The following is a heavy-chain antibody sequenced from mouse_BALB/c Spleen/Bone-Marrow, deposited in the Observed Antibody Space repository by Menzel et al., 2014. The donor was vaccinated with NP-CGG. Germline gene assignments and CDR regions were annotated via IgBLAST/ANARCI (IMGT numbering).Heavy chain of an antibody. CDR2: IDPANGNT. D-gene: IGHD4-1*01. CDR1: GFNIKDTY. V-gene: IGHV14-3*02. Sequence: EVKLQESGAELVKPGASVKLSCTASGFNIKDTYMHWVKQRPEQGLEWIGRIDPANGNTKYDPKFQGKATITADTSSNTAYLQLSSLTSEDTAVYYCARWESYAMDYWGQGTSVTVSS. J-gene: IGHJ4*01. CDR3: ARWESYAMDY.